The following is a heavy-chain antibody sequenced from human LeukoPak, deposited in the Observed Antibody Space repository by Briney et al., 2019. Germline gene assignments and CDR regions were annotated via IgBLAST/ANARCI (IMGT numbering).Heavy chain of an antibody. D-gene: IGHD3-16*01. CDR3: AREGGIGRVYMDV. CDR1: GGSISSSNW. V-gene: IGHV4-4*02. Sequence: SETLSLTCAVSGGSISSSNWWSWVRQPPGKGLEWIGEIHHSGSTNYNTSPKSRVTISVDKSKNQFSLKLSSVTAADTAVYYCAREGGIGRVYMDVWGKGTTVTVSS. J-gene: IGHJ6*03. CDR2: IHHSGST.